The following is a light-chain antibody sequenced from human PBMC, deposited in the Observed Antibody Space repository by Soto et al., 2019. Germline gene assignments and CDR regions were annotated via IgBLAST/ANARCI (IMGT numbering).Light chain of an antibody. CDR1: QSISNY. J-gene: IGKJ4*01. CDR2: AAS. Sequence: DIQMTQSPSSLSASVGDRVTISCRASQSISNYLNWYQQKPGKAPKLLIYAASNLQSGVPSRFSGSGSGTDFTLTISSLQPEDSATYYCQQSYSTPPTFGGGTKVEIK. V-gene: IGKV1-39*01. CDR3: QQSYSTPPT.